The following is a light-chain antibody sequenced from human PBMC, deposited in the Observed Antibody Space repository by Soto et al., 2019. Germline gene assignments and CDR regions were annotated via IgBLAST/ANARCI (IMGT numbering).Light chain of an antibody. CDR3: QQYNNWWT. CDR2: GAS. Sequence: EIVMTQSPATLSVSPGERATLSCRASQSVSNNLAWYQQKPGQAPRLLIYGASTRATGIPARFSGSGSGTDFTLTSSSLQYEDFAVYYCQQYNNWWTFGQGTKVEIK. J-gene: IGKJ1*01. V-gene: IGKV3-15*01. CDR1: QSVSNN.